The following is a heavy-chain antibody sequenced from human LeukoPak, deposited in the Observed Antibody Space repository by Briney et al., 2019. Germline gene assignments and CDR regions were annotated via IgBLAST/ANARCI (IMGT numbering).Heavy chain of an antibody. J-gene: IGHJ4*02. CDR1: GFTFSGYW. CDR3: ARDPVRYFDWLSPPGDVR. V-gene: IGHV3-7*01. Sequence: GGSLRLSCAASGFTFSGYWMSWVRQAPGKGLEWVANIKQDGSEKYYVDSVKGRFTISRDNAKNSLYLQMNSLRAEDTAVYYCARDPVRYFDWLSPPGDVRWGQGTLVTVSS. CDR2: IKQDGSEK. D-gene: IGHD3-9*01.